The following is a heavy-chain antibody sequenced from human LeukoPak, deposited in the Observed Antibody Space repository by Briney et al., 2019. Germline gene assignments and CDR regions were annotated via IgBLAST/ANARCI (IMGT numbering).Heavy chain of an antibody. J-gene: IGHJ4*02. CDR2: ITASGTAM. Sequence: GGSLRLSCAATGFTFSNYAMNWVRQAPGKGLEWVSHITASGTAMFYADSVKGRFTISRDNAKNSLYLQMNSLRDEDTAVYYCASSGSYRFDYWGQGTLVTVSS. D-gene: IGHD1-26*01. V-gene: IGHV3-48*02. CDR1: GFTFSNYA. CDR3: ASSGSYRFDY.